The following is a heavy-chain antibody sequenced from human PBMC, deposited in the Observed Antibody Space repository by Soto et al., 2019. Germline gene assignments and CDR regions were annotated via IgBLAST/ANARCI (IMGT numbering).Heavy chain of an antibody. J-gene: IGHJ6*02. Sequence: GGSLRLSCAASEFTFSSYGMHWVRQAPGKGLDWVAVIWYDESNIYYADSVKGRFTISRDNSKNTLFLQMNSLRAEDTAVYYCARDDIPGIAVAIYGMDVWGQGTTVTVSS. CDR3: ARDDIPGIAVAIYGMDV. D-gene: IGHD6-19*01. CDR2: IWYDESNI. CDR1: EFTFSSYG. V-gene: IGHV3-33*01.